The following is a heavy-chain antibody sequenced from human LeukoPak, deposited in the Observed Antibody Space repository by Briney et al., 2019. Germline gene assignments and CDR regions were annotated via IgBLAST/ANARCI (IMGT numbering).Heavy chain of an antibody. V-gene: IGHV3-53*01. CDR1: GFTVSSNY. CDR2: IYSGGST. Sequence: GGSLRLSCAASGFTVSSNYMSWVRQAPGKGLEWVSVIYSGGSTYYADSVKGRFTISRDNSKNTLYLRMNSLRAEDTAVYYCTASGYYDISFDYWGQGTLVTVSS. CDR3: TASGYYDISFDY. J-gene: IGHJ4*02. D-gene: IGHD3-9*01.